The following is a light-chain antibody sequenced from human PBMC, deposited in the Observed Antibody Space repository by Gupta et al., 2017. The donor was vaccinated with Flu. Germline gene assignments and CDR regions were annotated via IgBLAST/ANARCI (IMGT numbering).Light chain of an antibody. CDR2: DVS. J-gene: IGKJ2*01. V-gene: IGKV1-33*01. CDR3: QQYYPLPPYT. Sequence: SSLSPSIGDRVTITCQATQDISKYLNWYQQKPGKAPNLLIYDVSNLETGVPSRFSGSGSGTDFTLTISSRQPEDIATYYCQQYYPLPPYTFGQGTKLEIK. CDR1: QDISKY.